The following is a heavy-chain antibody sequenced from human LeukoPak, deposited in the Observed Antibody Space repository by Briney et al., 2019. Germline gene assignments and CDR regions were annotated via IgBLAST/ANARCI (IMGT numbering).Heavy chain of an antibody. V-gene: IGHV3-23*01. J-gene: IGHJ4*02. Sequence: GGSLRLSCAASGFTFSSYAMSWVRQAPGKGLEGVSDISGSGGSTYYADSVKGRFTISRDNSKNTLYLHMNSLRAEDTAVYYCAKDAAMVSDFDYWGQGTLVTVSS. CDR3: AKDAAMVSDFDY. CDR1: GFTFSSYA. CDR2: ISGSGGST. D-gene: IGHD5-18*01.